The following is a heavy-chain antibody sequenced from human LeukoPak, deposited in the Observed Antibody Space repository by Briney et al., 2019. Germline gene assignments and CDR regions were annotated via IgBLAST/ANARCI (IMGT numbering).Heavy chain of an antibody. Sequence: GGSLRLSCAASGFTFGSYWMSWVRQAPGKGLEWVANIKQDGSQRYYVDSVKGRFTISRDNAKNSLYLQMVSLRVEDTALYYCARDRTVTTFDSWGQGTLVTVSS. CDR3: ARDRTVTTFDS. D-gene: IGHD4-17*01. J-gene: IGHJ4*02. CDR1: GFTFGSYW. CDR2: IKQDGSQR. V-gene: IGHV3-7*01.